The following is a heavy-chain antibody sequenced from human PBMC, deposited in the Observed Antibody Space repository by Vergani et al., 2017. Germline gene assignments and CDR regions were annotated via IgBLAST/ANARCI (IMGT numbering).Heavy chain of an antibody. J-gene: IGHJ4*02. D-gene: IGHD4-17*01. CDR2: INQDGSEI. CDR3: ARGDYVRF. Sequence: EVQLVESGGGLVQPGGSLGLSCAASGFTFSSYCMTWVRQAPGKGLEWVANINQDGSEIYYVDSVKGRFTISRDNAKNSLYLQLNSLRVEDTAVYYCARGDYVRFWGQGTLVTVSS. CDR1: GFTFSSYC. V-gene: IGHV3-7*01.